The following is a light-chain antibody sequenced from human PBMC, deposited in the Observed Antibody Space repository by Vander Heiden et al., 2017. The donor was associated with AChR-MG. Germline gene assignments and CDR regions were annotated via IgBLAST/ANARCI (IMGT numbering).Light chain of an antibody. CDR2: GAS. J-gene: IGKJ3*01. CDR3: HLYGYSAPFT. V-gene: IGKV3-20*01. CDR1: QILSHNN. Sequence: EIVLTQSPGTLSLSPGERATLSCRASQILSHNNLVWYQQKPGQAPRLLIQGASTRAAGIPDRFSDSGYGTDFTLTVSRLEPEDFAVYYCHLYGYSAPFTFGHGTKVEI.